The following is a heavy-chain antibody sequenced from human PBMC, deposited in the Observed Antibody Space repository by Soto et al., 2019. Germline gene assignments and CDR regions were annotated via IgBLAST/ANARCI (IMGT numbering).Heavy chain of an antibody. D-gene: IGHD3-22*01. Sequence: QVQLLQSGTEVKGPGASVKVSCKASGYTFTSFDISWVRHAPGQGLEWVGWTTAPNTHTNYAQKLQGRVTTTTDTSTTTAYMALRSLSSDDTAIYYCARGGYSSGYHYWGQGPLVTVSS. CDR3: ARGGYSSGYHY. J-gene: IGHJ4*02. CDR2: TTAPNTHT. V-gene: IGHV1-18*04. CDR1: GYTFTSFD.